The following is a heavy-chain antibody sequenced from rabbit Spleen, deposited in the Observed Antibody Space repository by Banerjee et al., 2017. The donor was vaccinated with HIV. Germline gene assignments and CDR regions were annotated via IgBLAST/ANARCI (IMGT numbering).Heavy chain of an antibody. CDR3: ARDQGTSFSTYGMDL. V-gene: IGHV1S45*01. CDR1: GFSFSNKAV. Sequence: QEQLVESGGGLVKPEGSLQLSCTASGFSFSNKAVMCWVRQAPGKGLEWIACIYTGSSASTYSATWARGRFTISKTSSTTVTLQMTSLTVADTATYFCARDQGTSFSTYGMDLWGQGTLVTVS. D-gene: IGHD1-1*01. CDR2: IYTGSSAST. J-gene: IGHJ6*01.